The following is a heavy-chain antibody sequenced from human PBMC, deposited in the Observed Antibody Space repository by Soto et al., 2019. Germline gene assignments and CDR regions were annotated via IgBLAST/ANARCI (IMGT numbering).Heavy chain of an antibody. V-gene: IGHV3-21*01. CDR1: GFTFSSYS. Sequence: GGSLRLSCAASGFTFSSYSMNWVRQAPGKGLEWVSSISSGSSYIYYADSVKGRFTISRDNAKNSLYLQMNRLRAEDTAVYYCARGHVPSYNWFDPWGQGTLVTVSS. CDR3: ARGHVPSYNWFDP. D-gene: IGHD6-6*01. J-gene: IGHJ5*02. CDR2: ISSGSSYI.